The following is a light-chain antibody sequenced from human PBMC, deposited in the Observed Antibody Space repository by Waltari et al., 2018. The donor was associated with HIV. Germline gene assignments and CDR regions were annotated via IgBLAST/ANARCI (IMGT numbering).Light chain of an antibody. J-gene: IGLJ1*01. CDR1: NIGSKH. Sequence: SYVLTQPPSVSVAPGETATITCAGNNIGSKHVHWYPQRPGQAPILVIYYDNERPSGIPERVSGSNSGNTATLTIRRVEVADEADYYCQVWDSDSDHVFGPGTEVTVL. V-gene: IGLV3-21*01. CDR2: YDN. CDR3: QVWDSDSDHV.